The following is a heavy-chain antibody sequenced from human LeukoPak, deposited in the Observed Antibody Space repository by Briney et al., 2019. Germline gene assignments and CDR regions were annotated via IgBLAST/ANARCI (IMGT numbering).Heavy chain of an antibody. V-gene: IGHV4-4*07. D-gene: IGHD3-9*01. CDR3: ASRNDILTGYVFDF. Sequence: KPSETLSLTCTVSGGSISSYYWSWIRQPAGKGLEWIGRFYSGGSTDYNPSLKSRVTISVDTSKNQFSLKLTSVTAADTAVYYCASRNDILTGYVFDFWGQGTLVTVSS. CDR2: FYSGGST. J-gene: IGHJ4*02. CDR1: GGSISSYY.